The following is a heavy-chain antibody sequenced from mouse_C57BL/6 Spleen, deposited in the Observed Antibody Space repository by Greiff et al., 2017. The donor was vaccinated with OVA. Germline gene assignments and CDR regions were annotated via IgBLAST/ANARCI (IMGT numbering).Heavy chain of an antibody. D-gene: IGHD4-1*01. CDR1: GYTFTSYW. J-gene: IGHJ4*01. Sequence: QVQLQQPGAELVMPGASVKLSCKASGYTFTSYWMHWVKQRPGQGLEWIGEIDPSDSYTNYNQKFTGKSTLTVDNSSSTAYMQLSSLTSEDSAVYYCARGLGRNAMDYWGQGTSVTVSS. CDR3: ARGLGRNAMDY. V-gene: IGHV1-69*01. CDR2: IDPSDSYT.